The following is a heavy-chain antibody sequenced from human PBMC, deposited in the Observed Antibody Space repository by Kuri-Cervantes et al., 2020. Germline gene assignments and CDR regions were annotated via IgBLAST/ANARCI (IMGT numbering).Heavy chain of an antibody. CDR1: GYTFTSYY. V-gene: IGHV1-46*01. Sequence: ASVKVSCKASGYTFTSYYMHWVRQAPGQGLEWMGIINPSGGSTSYAQKFQGRVTMTRDTSTSTVYMELSSLRSEDTALYYCAKVRRGGLDGFDIWGQGTMVTVSS. CDR2: INPSGGST. D-gene: IGHD3-16*01. J-gene: IGHJ3*02. CDR3: AKVRRGGLDGFDI.